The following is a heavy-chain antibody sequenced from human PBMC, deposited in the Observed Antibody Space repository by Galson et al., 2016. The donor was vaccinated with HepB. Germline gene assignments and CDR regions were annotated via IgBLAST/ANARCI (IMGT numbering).Heavy chain of an antibody. CDR2: ISGGGTNT. D-gene: IGHD6-19*01. CDR1: GFTFSSLP. V-gene: IGHV3-23*01. J-gene: IGHJ4*02. Sequence: SLRLSCAASGFTFSSLPMSWVRQAPGKGLDWVSVISGGGTNTYYADSVKGRFIISRDNSKNTPYLEMNSLTVEDSAMYFCAVKSVAGTFDYWGQGTLVTVSS. CDR3: AVKSVAGTFDY.